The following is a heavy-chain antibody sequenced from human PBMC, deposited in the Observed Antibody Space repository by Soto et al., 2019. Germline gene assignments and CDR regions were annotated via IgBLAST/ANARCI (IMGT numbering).Heavy chain of an antibody. CDR3: ARGRYGDY. D-gene: IGHD1-1*01. J-gene: IGHJ4*02. V-gene: IGHV1-18*01. Sequence: QVHLVQSGAEVKKPGASVKGSCKGSGYAFTTYGITWVRQAPGQGLEWMGWISAHNGNTNYAQKLQGRVTVTRDTSTSTAYMELRSLRSDGTAVYYCARGRYGDYWGQGALVTVSS. CDR2: ISAHNGNT. CDR1: GYAFTTYG.